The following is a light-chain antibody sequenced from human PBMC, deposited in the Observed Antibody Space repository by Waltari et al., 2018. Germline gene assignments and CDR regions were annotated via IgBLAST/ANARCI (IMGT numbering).Light chain of an antibody. J-gene: IGLJ3*02. V-gene: IGLV2-8*01. Sequence: QSALTQPPSASGSPGQSVTISCTGTSSDVGGYNYVSWYQQYPGRAPKLMIYEVTKRPSGVPDRCSGSKSGNTASLTVSGLHADDEADYYCSSYAGSNNYWVFGGGTTLTVL. CDR2: EVT. CDR1: SSDVGGYNY. CDR3: SSYAGSNNYWV.